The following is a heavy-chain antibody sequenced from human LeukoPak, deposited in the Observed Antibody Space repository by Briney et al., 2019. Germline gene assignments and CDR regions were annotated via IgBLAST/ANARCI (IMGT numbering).Heavy chain of an antibody. Sequence: GGSLRLSCTASGFTFSSYSMNWVRQAPGKGLEWVSSISSSSSYIYYADSVKGRFTISRDNAKNSLYLQMNSLRAEDTAVYYCARARRDGYNFPVYWFDPWGQGTLVTVSS. CDR3: ARARRDGYNFPVYWFDP. V-gene: IGHV3-21*01. CDR1: GFTFSSYS. J-gene: IGHJ5*02. CDR2: ISSSSSYI. D-gene: IGHD5-24*01.